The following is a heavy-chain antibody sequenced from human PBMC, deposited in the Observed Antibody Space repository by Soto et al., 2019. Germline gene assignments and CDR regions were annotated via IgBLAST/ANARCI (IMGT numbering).Heavy chain of an antibody. V-gene: IGHV1-3*04. Sequence: QVQIVQSGAEVKKPGASVKVSCKTSGYTFTLYTIHWVRQAPGQRLEWMGRINTGNGNTKFSQRFQGRVTMRRDSSESPAYMELSSLPSEDTAVYYCAKLGGGYIFGPYLDFWGQGTLVTVSS. CDR2: INTGNGNT. CDR1: GYTFTLYT. D-gene: IGHD5-18*01. J-gene: IGHJ4*02. CDR3: AKLGGGYIFGPYLDF.